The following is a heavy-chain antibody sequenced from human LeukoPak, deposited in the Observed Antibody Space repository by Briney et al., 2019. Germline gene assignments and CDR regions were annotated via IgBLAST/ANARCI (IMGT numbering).Heavy chain of an antibody. CDR2: IIPIFETP. CDR3: ATRMPGSQSDN. Sequence: SVKVSCKASGGTFSNYAISWVRQGPGHGLGWMRGIIPIFETPSYAQKFQGRVTITADESTTTAYMELSSLRSDDTAVYFCATRMPGSQSDNWGQGTLVTVSS. J-gene: IGHJ4*02. CDR1: GGTFSNYA. V-gene: IGHV1-69*13. D-gene: IGHD3-10*01.